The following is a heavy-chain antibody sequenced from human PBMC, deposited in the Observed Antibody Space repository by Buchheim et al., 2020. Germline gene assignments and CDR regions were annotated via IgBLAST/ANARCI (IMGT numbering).Heavy chain of an antibody. Sequence: QVQLQESGPGLVKPSETLSLTCTVSGGSITNYYWSWIRQPPGKGLEWIGYIYYSGSTNYNPSLKSRITISVDTSKNQFSLKLNSVTAADTAVYYCARGPTRYYFDYSGQGTL. CDR1: GGSITNYY. CDR2: IYYSGST. V-gene: IGHV4-59*01. J-gene: IGHJ4*02. CDR3: ARGPTRYYFDY. D-gene: IGHD4-17*01.